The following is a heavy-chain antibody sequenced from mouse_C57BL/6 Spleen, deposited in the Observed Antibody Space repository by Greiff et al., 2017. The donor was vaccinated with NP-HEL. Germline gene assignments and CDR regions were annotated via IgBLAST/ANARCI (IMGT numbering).Heavy chain of an antibody. CDR1: GYTFTDHT. CDR3: ARWALLTLYAMDY. CDR2: IYPRDGST. Sequence: VQLQQSDAELVKPGASVKISCKVSGYTFTDHTIHWMKQRPEQGLEWIGYIYPRDGSTKYNEKFKGKATLTADKSSSTAYMQPNSLTSEDSAVYFCARWALLTLYAMDYWGQGTSVTVSS. V-gene: IGHV1-78*01. D-gene: IGHD2-1*01. J-gene: IGHJ4*01.